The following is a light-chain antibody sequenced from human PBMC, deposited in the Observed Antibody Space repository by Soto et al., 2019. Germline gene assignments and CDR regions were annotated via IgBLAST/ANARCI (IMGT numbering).Light chain of an antibody. CDR2: DAS. V-gene: IGKV1-33*01. J-gene: IGKJ4*01. CDR3: HQYDNLPLT. Sequence: DIQMTQSPSSLSASVEDRVTITCQASQDISNYLNWYQQKPGKAPKLLIYDASNLETGVPSRFSGSGSGTDFTFTISSLQPEDIATYYCHQYDNLPLTFGGGTKVEIK. CDR1: QDISNY.